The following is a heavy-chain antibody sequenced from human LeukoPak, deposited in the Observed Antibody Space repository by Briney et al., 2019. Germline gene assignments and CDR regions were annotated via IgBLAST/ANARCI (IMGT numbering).Heavy chain of an antibody. D-gene: IGHD2-15*01. CDR3: ASSLVGLYYFDY. CDR2: IIPILGIA. V-gene: IGHV1-69*04. Sequence: SVKVSRKASGGTFSSYAISWVRQAPGQGLEWMGRIIPILGIANYAQKFQGRVTITADKSTSTAYMELSSLRSEDTAVYYCASSLVGLYYFDYWGQGTLVTVSS. CDR1: GGTFSSYA. J-gene: IGHJ4*02.